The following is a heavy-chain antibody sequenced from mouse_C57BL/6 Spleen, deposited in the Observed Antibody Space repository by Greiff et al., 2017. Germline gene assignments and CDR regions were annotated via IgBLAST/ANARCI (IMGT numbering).Heavy chain of an antibody. CDR3: AGYEYGDGAWFAY. Sequence: VKLMESGPGLVQPSQSLSITCTVSGFSLTSYGVHWVRQSPGEGLEWLGVIWSGGSTDYNAAFISRLSISKDNSKCQVFFKMNSLQADDTAIYYCAGYEYGDGAWFAYWGQGTLVTVSA. CDR1: GFSLTSYG. CDR2: IWSGGST. J-gene: IGHJ3*01. D-gene: IGHD2-4*01. V-gene: IGHV2-2*01.